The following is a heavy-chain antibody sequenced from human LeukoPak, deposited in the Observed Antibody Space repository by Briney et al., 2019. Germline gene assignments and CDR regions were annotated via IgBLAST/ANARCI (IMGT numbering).Heavy chain of an antibody. CDR1: GFTFSSYG. CDR3: AKDRGYSYGYISY. V-gene: IGHV3-23*01. J-gene: IGHJ4*02. D-gene: IGHD5-18*01. Sequence: PGGTLRLSCAASGFTFSSYGMSWVRQAPGKGLEWVSAISGSGGSTYYADSVKGRFTISRDNSKNTLYLQMNSLRAEDTAVYYCAKDRGYSYGYISYWGQGTLVTVSS. CDR2: ISGSGGST.